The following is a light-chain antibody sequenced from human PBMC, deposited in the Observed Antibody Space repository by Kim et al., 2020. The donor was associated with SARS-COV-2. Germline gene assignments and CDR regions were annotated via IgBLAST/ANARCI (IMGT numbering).Light chain of an antibody. CDR1: QSISGW. J-gene: IGKJ1*01. CDR3: QQWNSYSWT. Sequence: DIQMTQSPSTLSASVGDRVTITCRASQSISGWLAWYQQKPGKPPNLLIYKASSLQSGVPSRFSGSGSGTEFTLTISSLQPDDFATYHCQQWNSYSWTFGQGTKVEIK. CDR2: KAS. V-gene: IGKV1-5*03.